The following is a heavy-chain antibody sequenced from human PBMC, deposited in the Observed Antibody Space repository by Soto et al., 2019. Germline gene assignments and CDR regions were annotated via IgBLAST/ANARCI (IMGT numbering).Heavy chain of an antibody. Sequence: EVQLVESGGGLVQPGGSLRLSCAASGFTFSSYWMSWVRQAPGKGLEWVANIKQDGSEKYYVDSVKGRFTISRDNAKNSLYLQMNSLRAEDTAVYYCARDRGVKWRFFDYWGQGTLVTVSS. CDR1: GFTFSSYW. CDR3: ARDRGVKWRFFDY. J-gene: IGHJ4*02. CDR2: IKQDGSEK. V-gene: IGHV3-7*01. D-gene: IGHD1-26*01.